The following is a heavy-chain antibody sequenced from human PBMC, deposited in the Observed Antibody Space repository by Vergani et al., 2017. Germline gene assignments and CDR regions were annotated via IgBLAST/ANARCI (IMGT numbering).Heavy chain of an antibody. CDR2: LTGGDGST. V-gene: IGHV3-23*01. J-gene: IGHJ4*02. CDR3: VKDAGSYENFFDY. D-gene: IGHD1-26*01. CDR1: GFTFSTYA. Sequence: EVQLLESGGSLKQPGGSVRLSCAASGFTFSTYAMHWVRQAPGKGLEWVAALTGGDGSTYYADSFKGRFIISRDNSRDTLYLQMNSLRPEDTATYYCVKDAGSYENFFDYWGQGTLVTVSS.